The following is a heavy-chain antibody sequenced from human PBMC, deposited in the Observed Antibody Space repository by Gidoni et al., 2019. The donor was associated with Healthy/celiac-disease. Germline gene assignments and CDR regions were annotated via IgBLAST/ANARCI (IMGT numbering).Heavy chain of an antibody. Sequence: EVQLVESGGGLVKPGGSLRLSCAASGFTFSNAWMTGVRQAPGKGLEWVGRIKSKTDGGTTDYAAPVKGRFTISRDDSKNTLYLQMNSLKTEDTAVYYCTTDSLTIFGVVIAYADYWGQGTLVTVSS. D-gene: IGHD3-3*01. CDR1: GFTFSNAW. CDR2: IKSKTDGGTT. J-gene: IGHJ4*02. CDR3: TTDSLTIFGVVIAYADY. V-gene: IGHV3-15*01.